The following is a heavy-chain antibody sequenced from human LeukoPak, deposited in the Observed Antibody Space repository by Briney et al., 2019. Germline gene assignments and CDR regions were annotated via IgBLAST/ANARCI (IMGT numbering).Heavy chain of an antibody. CDR2: ISSSSTI. Sequence: GGSLRLSCAASGFTFSSYSMNWVRQAPGKGLEWVSYISSSSTIYYADSVKGRFTIPRDNAKNSLYLQMNSLRDEDTAVYYCARAVGWLQSLDYWGQGTLVTVSS. CDR3: ARAVGWLQSLDY. J-gene: IGHJ4*02. V-gene: IGHV3-48*02. D-gene: IGHD5-24*01. CDR1: GFTFSSYS.